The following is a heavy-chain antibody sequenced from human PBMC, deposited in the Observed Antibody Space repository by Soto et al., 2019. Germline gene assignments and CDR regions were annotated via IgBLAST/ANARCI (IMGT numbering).Heavy chain of an antibody. CDR1: GYTFTSYA. CDR2: INAGNGNT. V-gene: IGHV1-3*01. CDR3: AGIHAYSSGWYGDY. D-gene: IGHD6-19*01. J-gene: IGHJ4*02. Sequence: QVQLVQSGAEVKKPGASVKVSCKASGYTFTSYAMHWVRQAPGQRLEWMGGINAGNGNTKYSQKFQGRVTITRDTSASTAYVELSSRRSEDTAVYYCAGIHAYSSGWYGDYWGQGTLVTVSS.